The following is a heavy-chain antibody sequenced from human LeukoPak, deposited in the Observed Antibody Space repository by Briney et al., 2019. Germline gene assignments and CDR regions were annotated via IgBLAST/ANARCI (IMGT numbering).Heavy chain of an antibody. D-gene: IGHD3-22*01. Sequence: GGSLRLSCAASGFTFNTYDMHWVRHAPGKGREWGAVISYDGSNKYYADSVKGRFTISRDNSRKTLYLQMNSLRAEDTAVYYCASAGDSSGYYLRHAEYFQHWGQGHLVTVSS. CDR1: GFTFNTYD. J-gene: IGHJ1*01. CDR2: ISYDGSNK. V-gene: IGHV3-30*03. CDR3: ASAGDSSGYYLRHAEYFQH.